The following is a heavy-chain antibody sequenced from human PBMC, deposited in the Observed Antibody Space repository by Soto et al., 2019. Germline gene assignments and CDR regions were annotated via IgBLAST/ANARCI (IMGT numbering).Heavy chain of an antibody. D-gene: IGHD3-10*02. Sequence: PSETLSLTCSVSGDSISSTNYYWAWIRQPPGKGLEWIGSIDYSGNSYYQPSLKSRVTIYVDTSKNQFSLKLSSVTAADMAVFYCARHFYPGSSNYYVDQNWFDPWGQGALVTVSS. CDR2: IDYSGNS. CDR1: GDSISSTNYY. J-gene: IGHJ5*02. CDR3: ARHFYPGSSNYYVDQNWFDP. V-gene: IGHV4-39*01.